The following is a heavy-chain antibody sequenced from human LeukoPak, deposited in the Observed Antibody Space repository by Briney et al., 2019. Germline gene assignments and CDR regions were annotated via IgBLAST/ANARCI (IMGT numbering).Heavy chain of an antibody. V-gene: IGHV1-18*01. J-gene: IGHJ6*03. D-gene: IGHD1-1*01. CDR1: GYTFTSYG. CDR3: ARGQNAAHYYQYYYMDV. CDR2: ISAYNGNT. Sequence: ASVKVSCKASGYTFTSYGISWVRQAPGQGLEWMGWISAYNGNTNYAQKLQGRVTMTRNTSISTAYMELSSLRSEDTAVYYCARGQNAAHYYQYYYMDVWGKGTTVTISS.